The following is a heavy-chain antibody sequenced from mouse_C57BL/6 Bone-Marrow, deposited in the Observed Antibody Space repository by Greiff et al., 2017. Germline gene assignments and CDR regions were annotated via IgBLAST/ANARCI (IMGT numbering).Heavy chain of an antibody. CDR2: ISYSGST. J-gene: IGHJ1*03. Sequence: VQLKQSGPGLAKPSQTLSLTCSVTGYSITSDYWNWIRKFPGNKLEYMGYISYSGSTYYNPSLKSRISITRDTSKNQYYLQLNSVTTEDTATYYCARRYYYGSSYSYWYFDVWGTGTTVTVSS. D-gene: IGHD1-1*01. CDR1: GYSITSDY. V-gene: IGHV3-8*01. CDR3: ARRYYYGSSYSYWYFDV.